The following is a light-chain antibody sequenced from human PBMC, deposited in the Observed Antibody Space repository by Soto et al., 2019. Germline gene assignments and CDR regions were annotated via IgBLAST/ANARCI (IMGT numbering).Light chain of an antibody. CDR2: HTS. CDR1: QSISGN. Sequence: EIVMTQSPATMSVSPGESVTLSCRASQSISGNLAWYQQKLGLAPRLLIYHTSIRATGVPARFSGSGSGTEFSLTISSLQSEDFAVYYCQRYDNWPLTFGGGTKVDIK. V-gene: IGKV3-15*01. J-gene: IGKJ4*01. CDR3: QRYDNWPLT.